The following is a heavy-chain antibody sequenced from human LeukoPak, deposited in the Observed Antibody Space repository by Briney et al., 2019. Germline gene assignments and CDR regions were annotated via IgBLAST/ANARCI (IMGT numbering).Heavy chain of an antibody. CDR1: GFTFSSYS. D-gene: IGHD3-16*01. Sequence: GGSLRLSCAASGFTFSSYSMNWVRQAPGKGLEWVSYISSSSSTIYYADSVKGRFTISRDNSKNTLYLQMNSLRAEDTAVYYCARAGVLYDYVWGSFDYWGQGTLVTVSS. V-gene: IGHV3-48*01. CDR2: ISSSSSTI. CDR3: ARAGVLYDYVWGSFDY. J-gene: IGHJ4*02.